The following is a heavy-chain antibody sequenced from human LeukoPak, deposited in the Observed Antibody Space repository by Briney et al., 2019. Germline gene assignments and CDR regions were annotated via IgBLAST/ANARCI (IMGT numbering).Heavy chain of an antibody. V-gene: IGHV3-48*03. J-gene: IGHJ4*02. Sequence: GGSLRLSCAASGFTFSNYAMNWVRQAPGKGLEWVSYISSSGSTIYYADSVKGRFTISRDNAKNSLYLQMNSLRAEDTAVYYCARSVAGGFDSWGQGTRLTVSS. CDR3: ARSVAGGFDS. CDR2: ISSSGSTI. D-gene: IGHD6-19*01. CDR1: GFTFSNYA.